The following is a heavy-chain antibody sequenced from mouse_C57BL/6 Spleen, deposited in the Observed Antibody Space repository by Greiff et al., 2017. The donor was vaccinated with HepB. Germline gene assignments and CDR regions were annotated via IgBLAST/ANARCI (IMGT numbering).Heavy chain of an antibody. V-gene: IGHV1-82*01. CDR3: ARGGYYGSGYFDV. J-gene: IGHJ1*03. CDR2: IYPGDGDT. D-gene: IGHD1-1*01. Sequence: QVQLKQSGPELVKPGASVKISCKASGYAFSSSWMNWVKQRPGKGLEWIGRIYPGDGDTNYNGKFKGKATLTADKSSSTAYMQLSSLTSEDSAVYFCARGGYYGSGYFDVWGTGTTVTVSS. CDR1: GYAFSSSW.